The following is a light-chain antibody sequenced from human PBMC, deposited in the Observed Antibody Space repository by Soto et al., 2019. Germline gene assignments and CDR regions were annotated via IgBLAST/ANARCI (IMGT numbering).Light chain of an antibody. CDR3: CSYAGGYTWV. J-gene: IGLJ3*02. Sequence: QAVVTQPRSVSGSPGQSVTISCTGTSSDVGGYNYVSWYQQHPGKAPKLMIYDVSKRPSGVPDRFSGSKSGNTASLTISGLQAEDEADYYCCSYAGGYTWVFGGGTKLTVL. CDR1: SSDVGGYNY. V-gene: IGLV2-11*01. CDR2: DVS.